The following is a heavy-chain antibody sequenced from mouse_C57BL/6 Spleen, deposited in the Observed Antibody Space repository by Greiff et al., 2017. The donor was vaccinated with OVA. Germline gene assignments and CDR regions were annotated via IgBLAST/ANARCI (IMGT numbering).Heavy chain of an antibody. V-gene: IGHV1-59*01. CDR2: IDPSDSYT. CDR3: ARWLLYYAMDY. J-gene: IGHJ4*01. Sequence: QVQLQQPGAELVRPGTSVKLSCKASGYTFTSYWMPWVKQRPGQGLEWIGVIDPSDSYTNYNQKFKGKATLTVDKSSSTAYMQLSSLTSEDSAVYYCARWLLYYAMDYWGQGTSVTVSS. CDR1: GYTFTSYW. D-gene: IGHD2-3*01.